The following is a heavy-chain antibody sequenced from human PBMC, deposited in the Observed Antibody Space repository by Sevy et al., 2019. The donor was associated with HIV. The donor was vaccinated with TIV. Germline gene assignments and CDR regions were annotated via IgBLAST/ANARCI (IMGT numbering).Heavy chain of an antibody. V-gene: IGHV1-69*13. CDR2: IIPIFGTA. D-gene: IGHD2-2*01. CDR1: EGTFSSYA. Sequence: ASVMVSCKASEGTFSSYAISWVRQAPGQGLEWMGGIIPIFGTANYAQKFQGRVTITADESTSTAYMELSSLRSEDTAVYYCARDSSTFPWGQGTLVTVSS. J-gene: IGHJ5*02. CDR3: ARDSSTFP.